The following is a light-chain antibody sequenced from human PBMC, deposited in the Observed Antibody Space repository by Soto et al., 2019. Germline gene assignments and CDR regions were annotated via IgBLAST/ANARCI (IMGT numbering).Light chain of an antibody. J-gene: IGLJ1*01. CDR1: SSDVGGYNF. Sequence: QSALTQPRSVSGSPGQSVTISCTGTSSDVGGYNFVSWYQQYPGKVPKLIIYDVTKGPSGVPDRFSGSKSGNTASLTISGLQTDDEADYYCCSYAGSYTHVFGTGTKVTVL. CDR2: DVT. CDR3: CSYAGSYTHV. V-gene: IGLV2-11*01.